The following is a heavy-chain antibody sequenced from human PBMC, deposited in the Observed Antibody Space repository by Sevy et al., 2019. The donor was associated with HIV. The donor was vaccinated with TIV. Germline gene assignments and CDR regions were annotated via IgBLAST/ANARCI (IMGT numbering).Heavy chain of an antibody. D-gene: IGHD3-16*02. CDR3: ARVRLGELSFFDY. CDR1: GFTFSSYS. CDR2: ISSSSSYI. Sequence: GGSLRLSCAASGFTFSSYSMNWVRQAPGKGLEWVSSISSSSSYIYYADSVKGRFTISRDNAKNSLYLQMNSLRAEETAVYYCARVRLGELSFFDYWGQGTLVTVSS. J-gene: IGHJ4*02. V-gene: IGHV3-21*01.